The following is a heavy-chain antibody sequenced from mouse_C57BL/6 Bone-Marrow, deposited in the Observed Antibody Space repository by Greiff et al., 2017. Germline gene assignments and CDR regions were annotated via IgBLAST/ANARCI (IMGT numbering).Heavy chain of an antibody. Sequence: QVQLQQPGAELVRPGTSVKLSCKASGYTFTSYWMHWVKQRPGQGLEWIGVIDPSDSYTNYNQKFKGKATLTVDTSSSTAYMQLSSLTSEDSAVYYCERGNEYDGAWFAYWGQGTLVTVSA. J-gene: IGHJ3*01. V-gene: IGHV1-59*01. CDR2: IDPSDSYT. CDR3: ERGNEYDGAWFAY. D-gene: IGHD2-4*01. CDR1: GYTFTSYW.